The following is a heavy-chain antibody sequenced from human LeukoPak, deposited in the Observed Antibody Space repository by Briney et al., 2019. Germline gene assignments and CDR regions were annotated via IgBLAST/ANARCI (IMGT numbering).Heavy chain of an antibody. J-gene: IGHJ5*02. D-gene: IGHD3-10*01. V-gene: IGHV4-61*02. CDR1: GVSISSGAYY. Sequence: NLSLTCTVSGVSISSGAYYWTWIRQAAGKGLEWIGRIYTSGTTDYNPSLKSRVSISLDTSKNQVSLNLSSVTAADTAVYYWARDMGQTWGQGTLVTVSS. CDR2: IYTSGTT. CDR3: ARDMGQT.